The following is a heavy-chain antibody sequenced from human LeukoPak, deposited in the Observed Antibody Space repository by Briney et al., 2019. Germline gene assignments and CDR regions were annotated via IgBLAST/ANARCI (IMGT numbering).Heavy chain of an antibody. D-gene: IGHD6-19*01. CDR1: GFTFSNYS. Sequence: GGSLRLSCAASGFTFSNYSMNWARQAPGKGLEWVSSISSRSSYIYYADSVKGRFTISRDNAKNSLYQQMNSLRAEDTAVYYCARRSAVAGTLDYWGQGTPVTVSS. J-gene: IGHJ4*02. CDR3: ARRSAVAGTLDY. CDR2: ISSRSSYI. V-gene: IGHV3-21*01.